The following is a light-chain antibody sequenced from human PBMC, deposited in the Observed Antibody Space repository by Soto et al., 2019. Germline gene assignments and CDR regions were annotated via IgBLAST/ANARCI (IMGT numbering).Light chain of an antibody. Sequence: DIQMTQSPSTLSASVGDRVTITCRASQSISSWLAWYQQKPGKAPKLLIYDASSLESGVPPRFSGSGSGTGFTLTISSLQPDDFATYYCQQYNSYSWTFGQGTKVEIK. V-gene: IGKV1-5*01. J-gene: IGKJ1*01. CDR3: QQYNSYSWT. CDR1: QSISSW. CDR2: DAS.